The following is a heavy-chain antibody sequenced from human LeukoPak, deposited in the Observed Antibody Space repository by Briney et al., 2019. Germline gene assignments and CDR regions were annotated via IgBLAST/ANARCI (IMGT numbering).Heavy chain of an antibody. CDR1: GFTFSSYA. J-gene: IGHJ4*02. CDR2: ISYDGTNK. CDR3: ARAPLWFGSYLDY. D-gene: IGHD3-10*01. Sequence: GGSLRLSCAASGFTFSSYAMSWVRQAPGKGLEWVAVISYDGTNKYYADSMKGRFTISRDNSKNTLYLQMNSLRAEDTAVYYCARAPLWFGSYLDYWGQGTLVTVSS. V-gene: IGHV3-30*04.